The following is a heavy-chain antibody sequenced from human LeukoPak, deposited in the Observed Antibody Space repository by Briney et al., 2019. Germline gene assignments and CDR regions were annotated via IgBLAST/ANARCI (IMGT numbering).Heavy chain of an antibody. CDR3: ARETARFLELGFAFDI. CDR1: GFTFSNAW. D-gene: IGHD3-3*01. CDR2: IKSRTDGATT. J-gene: IGHJ3*02. V-gene: IGHV3-15*01. Sequence: PGGSLRLSCAASGFTFSNAWMRWVRQAPGKGLEWVGRIKSRTDGATTDYAAPVKGRFIISRDDSKNTLYLQMNSLKTEDTAVYYCARETARFLELGFAFDIWGQGTMVTVSS.